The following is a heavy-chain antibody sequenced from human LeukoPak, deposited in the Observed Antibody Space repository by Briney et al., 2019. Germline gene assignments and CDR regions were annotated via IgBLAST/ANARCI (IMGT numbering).Heavy chain of an antibody. D-gene: IGHD6-25*01. CDR1: GFTFSSYA. CDR2: ISGSGGST. Sequence: GGSLRLSCAASGFTFSSYAMSWVRQAPGKGQEWVSAISGSGGSTYYADSVKGRFTISRDNSKNTLYLQMNSLGAEDTAVYYCAKDRQRGVPYYFDYWGQGTLVTVSS. V-gene: IGHV3-23*01. CDR3: AKDRQRGVPYYFDY. J-gene: IGHJ4*02.